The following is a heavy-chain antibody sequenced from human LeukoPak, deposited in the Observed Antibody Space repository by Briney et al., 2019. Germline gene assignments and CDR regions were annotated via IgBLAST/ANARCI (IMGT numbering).Heavy chain of an antibody. Sequence: VSVKVSCKASGYTFTSYDINWVRQATGQGLEWMGWMNPNSGNTGYAQKFQGRVTMTRNTSISTAYMELSSLRSEDTAVYYCARGNGRARLRGNNYYYYMDVWGKGTTVTVSS. V-gene: IGHV1-8*01. CDR2: MNPNSGNT. CDR3: ARGNGRARLRGNNYYYYMDV. D-gene: IGHD4-17*01. CDR1: GYTFTSYD. J-gene: IGHJ6*03.